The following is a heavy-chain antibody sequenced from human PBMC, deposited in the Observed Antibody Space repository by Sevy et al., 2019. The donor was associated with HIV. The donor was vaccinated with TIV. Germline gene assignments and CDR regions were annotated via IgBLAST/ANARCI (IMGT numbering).Heavy chain of an antibody. D-gene: IGHD3-22*01. J-gene: IGHJ4*02. CDR1: RYTLTQLS. Sequence: ASVTVSCKVSRYTLTQLSMHWVRQVPGKGLAWMGSFDPEDDETIYAQKFQGRLTMTEDTSTDTAYMELSSLRSEDTAVYYCATTKDYYENSGDPFDYWGQGTLVTVSS. CDR2: FDPEDDET. V-gene: IGHV1-24*01. CDR3: ATTKDYYENSGDPFDY.